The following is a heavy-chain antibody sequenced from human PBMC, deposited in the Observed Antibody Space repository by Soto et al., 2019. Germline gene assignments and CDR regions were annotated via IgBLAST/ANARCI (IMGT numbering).Heavy chain of an antibody. CDR2: IIPIFGTA. CDR3: ARGGAVAGTYYYGMDV. V-gene: IGHV1-69*06. J-gene: IGHJ6*02. CDR1: GGTFSSYA. D-gene: IGHD6-19*01. Sequence: LVKVFCKASGGTFSSYAISWVRQAPGQGLEWMGGIIPIFGTANYAQKFQGRVTITADKSTSTAYMELSSLRSEDTAVYYCARGGAVAGTYYYGMDVWGQGTTVTVS.